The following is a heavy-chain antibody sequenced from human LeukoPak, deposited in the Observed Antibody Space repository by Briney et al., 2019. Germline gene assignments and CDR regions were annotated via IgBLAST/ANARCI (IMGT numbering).Heavy chain of an antibody. CDR1: GFTLSSNY. J-gene: IGHJ4*02. V-gene: IGHV3-53*01. CDR2: IYSGGST. Sequence: GGSLRLSCAASGFTLSSNYMSWVRQAAGKGLEGVSVIYSGGSTYYADSVKGRFTISRDNSKNTLYLQMNSLRAEDTAVYYCAREFDYYGSGKYLDYWGQGTLVTVSS. CDR3: AREFDYYGSGKYLDY. D-gene: IGHD3-10*01.